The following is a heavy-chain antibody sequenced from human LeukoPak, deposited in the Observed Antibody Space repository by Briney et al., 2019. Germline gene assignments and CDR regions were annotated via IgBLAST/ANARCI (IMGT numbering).Heavy chain of an antibody. CDR2: ISGSGGST. J-gene: IGHJ4*02. CDR1: GVTFSSYA. Sequence: GGSLRLSCAASGVTFSSYAMSWVRQAPGPGLELVSAISGSGGSTYYADSVKGRFTISRDNSKNTLYLQMHSLRAEDTAVYYYASWRTDGSGSYPWDYWGQGTLVTVSS. CDR3: ASWRTDGSGSYPWDY. D-gene: IGHD3-10*01. V-gene: IGHV3-23*01.